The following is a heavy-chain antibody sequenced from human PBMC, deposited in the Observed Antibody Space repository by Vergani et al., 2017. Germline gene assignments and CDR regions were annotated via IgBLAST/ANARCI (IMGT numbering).Heavy chain of an antibody. CDR2: ISYSSSSI. Sequence: EVQPVESWGGLVKPGGSLRLSCAASGFTFSRYSMNWVRQAPGKGLEWVSSISYSSSSIDYAASVKGRFTISRDNAKNSLYLQMNSLRAENTAVYYCASSPGYSSSWYYFDYWGQGTLVTVSS. CDR1: GFTFSRYS. J-gene: IGHJ4*02. CDR3: ASSPGYSSSWYYFDY. V-gene: IGHV3-21*01. D-gene: IGHD6-13*01.